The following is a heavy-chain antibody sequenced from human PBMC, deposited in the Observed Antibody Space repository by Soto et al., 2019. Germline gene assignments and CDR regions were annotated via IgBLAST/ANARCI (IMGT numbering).Heavy chain of an antibody. J-gene: IGHJ6*02. CDR3: ARDRYSYYDFWSGSLPYHYYGMDV. Sequence: TSETLSLTCTVSGGYISSYYWSWIRQPPGKGLEWIGYIYYSGSTNYNPSLKSRVTISVDTSKNQSSLKLSSVTAEDTAVYYCARDRYSYYDFWSGSLPYHYYGMDVWGQGTTVTVSS. CDR1: GGYISSYY. D-gene: IGHD3-3*01. V-gene: IGHV4-59*12. CDR2: IYYSGST.